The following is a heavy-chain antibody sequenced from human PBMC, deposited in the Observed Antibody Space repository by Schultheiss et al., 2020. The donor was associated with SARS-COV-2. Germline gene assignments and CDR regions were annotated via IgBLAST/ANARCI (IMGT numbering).Heavy chain of an antibody. J-gene: IGHJ3*02. CDR1: GFTFSSYG. CDR3: ATHCSSTSCLGAFDI. V-gene: IGHV3-30*03. D-gene: IGHD2-2*01. CDR2: ISYDGSNK. Sequence: GGSLRLSCAASGFTFSSYGMSWVRQAPGKGLEWVAVISYDGSNKYYADSVKGRFTISRDNAKNSLYLQMNSLRAEDTAVYYCATHCSSTSCLGAFDIWGQGTMVTVSS.